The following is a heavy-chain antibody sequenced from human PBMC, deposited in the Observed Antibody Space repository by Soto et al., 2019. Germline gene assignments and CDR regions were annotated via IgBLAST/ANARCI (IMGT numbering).Heavy chain of an antibody. V-gene: IGHV3-15*02. CDR1: EFTFTKAW. D-gene: IGHD1-7*01. Sequence: EVHLVESGGALVKPGGSLRLSCAVSEFTFTKAWLSWVRQTPGKGLEWLGRIKSETDGGTTDYNAPVRGRFTISRDDSSSTLYLQMNNLKTEDTGMYYCVTGRYNWNYGGGYFDYWGQGTRVTVSS. CDR3: VTGRYNWNYGGGYFDY. J-gene: IGHJ4*02. CDR2: IKSETDGGTT.